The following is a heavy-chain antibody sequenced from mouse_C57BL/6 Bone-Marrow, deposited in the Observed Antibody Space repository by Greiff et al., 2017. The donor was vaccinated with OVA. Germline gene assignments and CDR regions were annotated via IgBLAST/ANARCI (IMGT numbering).Heavy chain of an antibody. CDR1: GFTFSDYG. V-gene: IGHV5-17*01. Sequence: DVQLVESGGGLVKPGGSLKLSCAASGFTFSDYGMHWVRQAPEKGLEWVAYISSGSSTIYYADTVKGRFTISRDNAKNTLFLQMTSLRSEDTAMYYCARGGNPAWFAYWGQGTLVTVSA. J-gene: IGHJ3*01. CDR2: ISSGSSTI. CDR3: ARGGNPAWFAY. D-gene: IGHD2-1*01.